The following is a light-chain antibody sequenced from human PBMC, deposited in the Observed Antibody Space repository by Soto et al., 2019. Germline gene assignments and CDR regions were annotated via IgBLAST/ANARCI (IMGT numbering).Light chain of an antibody. CDR1: QSVSSTY. V-gene: IGKV3-20*01. J-gene: IGKJ2*01. CDR3: QQYDTSPPMYT. CDR2: GAS. Sequence: EIVLTQSPGTLSLSPGERATLSCRASQSVSSTYLAWYQQKPGQAPRLLIYGASSRATGIPDRFSGSGSGTDFTLTINRLEPEDFAVYYCQQYDTSPPMYTCGQGTKLEIK.